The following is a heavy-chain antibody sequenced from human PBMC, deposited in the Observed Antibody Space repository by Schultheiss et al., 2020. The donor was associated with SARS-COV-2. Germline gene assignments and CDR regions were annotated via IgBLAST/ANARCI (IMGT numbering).Heavy chain of an antibody. V-gene: IGHV3-53*01. CDR1: GFTVSSNY. CDR2: IYSGGST. J-gene: IGHJ6*02. D-gene: IGHD3-3*01. CDR3: ARLPYDFWSGSYYYGMDV. Sequence: GESLKISCAASGFTVSSNYMSWVRQAPGKGLEWVSVIYSGGSTYYADSVKGRFTISRDNSKNTLYLQMNSLRAEDTAVYYCARLPYDFWSGSYYYGMDVWGQGTTVTGSS.